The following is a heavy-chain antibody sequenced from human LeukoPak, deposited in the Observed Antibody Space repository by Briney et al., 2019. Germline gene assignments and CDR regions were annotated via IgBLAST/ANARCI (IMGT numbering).Heavy chain of an antibody. V-gene: IGHV6-1*01. CDR3: ARVTLWFGELSADDAFDI. Sequence: SQTLSLTCANSGDSVSSNSAALNWIRQSPSRGLEWLGRTYYRSKWYNDYAVSVKSRITINPDTSKNQFSLQLNSVTPEDTAVYYCARVTLWFGELSADDAFDIWGQGTMVTVSS. J-gene: IGHJ3*02. CDR1: GDSVSSNSAA. D-gene: IGHD3-10*01. CDR2: TYYRSKWYN.